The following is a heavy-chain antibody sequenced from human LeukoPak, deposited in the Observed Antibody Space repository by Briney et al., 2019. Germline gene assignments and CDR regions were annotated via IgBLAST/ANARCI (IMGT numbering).Heavy chain of an antibody. CDR3: LRGDRRDY. CDR2: ISWNTGTI. J-gene: IGHJ4*02. V-gene: IGHV3-9*01. D-gene: IGHD3-10*01. Sequence: GGSLRLSCAASGFTFHNYGMHWVRQAPGKGLEWVSGISWNTGTIGYADSVKGRFIISRDNAKDSLYLQMNSLRVEDTAVYYCLRGDRRDYWGQGTLVTVSS. CDR1: GFTFHNYG.